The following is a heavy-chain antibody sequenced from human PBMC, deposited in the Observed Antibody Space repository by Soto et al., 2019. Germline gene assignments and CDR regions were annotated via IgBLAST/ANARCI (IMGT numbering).Heavy chain of an antibody. CDR1: GFTFDDHG. CDR3: ARDGGVVVAVDAFDV. J-gene: IGHJ3*01. D-gene: IGHD6-19*01. Sequence: EVQLVESGGGVVRPGGSLRLSCAASGFTFDDHGMTWVRQAPGKGLEWVSGITWNGATTGYADSVKGRFTISRDNAKNSLYLQMNRLRVEDTALYYCARDGGVVVAVDAFDVWGQGTMVTDSS. V-gene: IGHV3-20*04. CDR2: ITWNGATT.